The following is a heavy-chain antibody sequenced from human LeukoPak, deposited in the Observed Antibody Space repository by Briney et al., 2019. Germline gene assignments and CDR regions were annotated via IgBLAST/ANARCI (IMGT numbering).Heavy chain of an antibody. V-gene: IGHV1-69*01. CDR1: GGTFSSYA. CDR2: IIPIFGTA. D-gene: IGHD3-10*01. J-gene: IGHJ4*02. Sequence: SVKVSCKASGGTFSSYAISWVRQAPGQGLEWMGGIIPIFGTANYAQKFQGRVTITADESTSTAYMELSSLRSEDTAVYYCARDRNTYYYGSGSYYSFDYWGQGTLVTVSS. CDR3: ARDRNTYYYGSGSYYSFDY.